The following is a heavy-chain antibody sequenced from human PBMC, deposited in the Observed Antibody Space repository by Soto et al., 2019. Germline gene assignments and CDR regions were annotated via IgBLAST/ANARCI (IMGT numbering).Heavy chain of an antibody. Sequence: QVQLVQSGAEVKKPGSSVKVSCKASGGTFSSYAISWVRQAPGQGLEWMGGIIPIFGTANYAQKFQGRVTITADESTSTAYMGLSSLRSEDTAVYYCARSKTYYYDSSGYYGPKKEDWFDPWGQGTLVTVSS. V-gene: IGHV1-69*01. D-gene: IGHD3-22*01. CDR2: IIPIFGTA. CDR1: GGTFSSYA. J-gene: IGHJ5*02. CDR3: ARSKTYYYDSSGYYGPKKEDWFDP.